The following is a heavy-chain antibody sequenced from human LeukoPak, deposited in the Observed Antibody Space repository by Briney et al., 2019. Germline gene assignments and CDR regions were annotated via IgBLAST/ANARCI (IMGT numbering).Heavy chain of an antibody. Sequence: SEALSLTCAVSGYSVSSGYYWGWIRQPPGKGLEWIGSIYHSGSTNYNPSLKSRVTISVDTSKNQFSLKLSSVTAADTAVYYCASNAENPPVTSRDYGMDVWGQGTTVTVSS. J-gene: IGHJ6*02. CDR1: GYSVSSGYY. CDR2: IYHSGST. V-gene: IGHV4-38-2*01. D-gene: IGHD4-17*01. CDR3: ASNAENPPVTSRDYGMDV.